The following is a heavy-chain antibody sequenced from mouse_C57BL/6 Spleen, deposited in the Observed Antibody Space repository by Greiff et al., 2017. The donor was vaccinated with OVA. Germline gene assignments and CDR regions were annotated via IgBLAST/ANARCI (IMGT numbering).Heavy chain of an antibody. D-gene: IGHD2-1*01. V-gene: IGHV1-80*01. J-gene: IGHJ2*01. CDR3: ARWDGNYPFDY. Sequence: VQVVESGAELVKPGASVKISCKASGYAFSSYWMNWVKQRPGKGLEWIGQIYPGDGDTNYNGKFKGKATLTADKSSSTAYMQLSSLTSEDSAVYFCARWDGNYPFDYWGQGTTLTVSS. CDR2: IYPGDGDT. CDR1: GYAFSSYW.